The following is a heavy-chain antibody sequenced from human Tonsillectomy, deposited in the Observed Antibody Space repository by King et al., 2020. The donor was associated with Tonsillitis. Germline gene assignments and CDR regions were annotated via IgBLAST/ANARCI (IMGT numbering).Heavy chain of an antibody. D-gene: IGHD2-2*01. J-gene: IGHJ4*02. CDR3: ARDWAYHFDY. CDR1: GFMFSSYS. Sequence: VQLVESGGGLVQPGGSLRLSCAASGFMFSSYSMNWVRQAPGTGLEWLSYISDSGGAVYYADSVKGRFTISRANAKNSLYLQMNSLRDEDTAVYYCARDWAYHFDYWGQGIQVTVSS. CDR2: ISDSGGAV. V-gene: IGHV3-48*02.